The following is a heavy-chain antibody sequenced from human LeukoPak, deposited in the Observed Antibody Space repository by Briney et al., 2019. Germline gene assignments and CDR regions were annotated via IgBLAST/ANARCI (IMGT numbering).Heavy chain of an antibody. CDR1: GFTFTSYG. D-gene: IGHD3-22*01. Sequence: ASAKVSCKASGFTFTSYGFTWVRQAPGQGLEWMGWVSAYNGNTNYAQKFQGRVTMTTDTSTSTVHMELRSLRSDDTAVYYCARGGSSGIYGMDVWGQGTTVTVSS. CDR3: ARGGSSGIYGMDV. J-gene: IGHJ6*02. V-gene: IGHV1-18*01. CDR2: VSAYNGNT.